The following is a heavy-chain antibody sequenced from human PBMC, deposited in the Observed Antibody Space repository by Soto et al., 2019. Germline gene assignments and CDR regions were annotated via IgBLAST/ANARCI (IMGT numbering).Heavy chain of an antibody. D-gene: IGHD2-15*01. V-gene: IGHV3-23*01. Sequence: EVQLLESGGNLVQPGGSLRLSCVASGFTFSNYDMSWVRQAPGKGLEWLSLINTSGHGTYYADSVKGRFTISRDSSKNTLYLQMNSLRGEDTAVYYCAKGGWLDSWGQGTLVTVSS. CDR2: INTSGHGT. J-gene: IGHJ4*02. CDR3: AKGGWLDS. CDR1: GFTFSNYD.